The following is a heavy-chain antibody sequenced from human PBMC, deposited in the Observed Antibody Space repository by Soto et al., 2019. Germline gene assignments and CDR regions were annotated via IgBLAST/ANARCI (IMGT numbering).Heavy chain of an antibody. Sequence: QVQLVESGGGVVQPGRSLRLSCAASGFTFSSYAMHWVRQAPGKGLEWVAVISYDGSNKYYADSVKGRFTISRDNSKNTLYLQMNSLRAEDTAVYYCAREKVGMAAAGGGCFDYWGQGTLVTVSS. D-gene: IGHD6-13*01. CDR2: ISYDGSNK. CDR3: AREKVGMAAAGGGCFDY. V-gene: IGHV3-30-3*01. CDR1: GFTFSSYA. J-gene: IGHJ4*02.